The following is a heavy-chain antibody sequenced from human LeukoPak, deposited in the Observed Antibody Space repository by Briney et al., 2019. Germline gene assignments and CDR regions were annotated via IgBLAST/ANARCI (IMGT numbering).Heavy chain of an antibody. V-gene: IGHV3-23*01. Sequence: GGTLRLSCAASGFTFSSYGMSWVRQAPGKGLEWVSAISGSGGSTYYADSVKGRFTISRDNSKNTLYLQMNSPRAEDTAVYYCAKMNYDFWSGYYEPYYFDYWGQGTLVTVSS. CDR3: AKMNYDFWSGYYEPYYFDY. J-gene: IGHJ4*02. CDR2: ISGSGGST. D-gene: IGHD3-3*01. CDR1: GFTFSSYG.